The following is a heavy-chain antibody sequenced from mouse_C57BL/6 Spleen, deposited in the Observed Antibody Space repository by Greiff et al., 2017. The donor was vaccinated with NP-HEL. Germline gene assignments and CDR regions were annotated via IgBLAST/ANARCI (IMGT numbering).Heavy chain of an antibody. D-gene: IGHD2-1*01. Sequence: VQLQQPGAELVKPGASVKMSCKASGYTFTSYWITWVKQRPGQGLEWIGDIYPGSGSTNYNEKFKSKATLTVDTSSSTAYMQLSSLTSEDSAVYYCARIYYGQYYFDYWGQGTTLTVSS. CDR1: GYTFTSYW. CDR3: ARIYYGQYYFDY. V-gene: IGHV1-55*01. CDR2: IYPGSGST. J-gene: IGHJ2*01.